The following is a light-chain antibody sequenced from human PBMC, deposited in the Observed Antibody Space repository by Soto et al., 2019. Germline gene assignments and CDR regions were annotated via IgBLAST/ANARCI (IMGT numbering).Light chain of an antibody. V-gene: IGKV1-33*01. CDR3: EQYDTLPT. CDR2: AAS. J-gene: IGKJ5*01. Sequence: DIQMTQSPSSLSPSVGDRVTITCQASHNINNYLNWYQQKPGRAPKLLLYAASNLEAGVPSRFRGSASGTDFTFTTSRLKREVIATYYREQYDTLPTSGQGTRLEMK. CDR1: HNINNY.